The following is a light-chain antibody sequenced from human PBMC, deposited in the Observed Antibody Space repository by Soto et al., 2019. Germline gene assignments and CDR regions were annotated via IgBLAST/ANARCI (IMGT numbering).Light chain of an antibody. Sequence: DIQMTQSPSSLSASVGARVTITCRASQSISSYLNWYQQKPGKAPKLLSDAASSLQSGVPSRFSGSGSGTDFTRTISSLQPADFATYDCQQSYRTPLTFGGGTKVDI. V-gene: IGKV1-39*01. CDR2: AAS. CDR3: QQSYRTPLT. J-gene: IGKJ4*01. CDR1: QSISSY.